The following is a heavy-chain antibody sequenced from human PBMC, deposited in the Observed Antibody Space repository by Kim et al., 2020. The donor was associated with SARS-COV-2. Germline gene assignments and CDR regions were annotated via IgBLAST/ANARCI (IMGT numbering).Heavy chain of an antibody. Sequence: GGSLRLSCAASGFTFSSYGMHWVRQAPGKGLEWVAVISYDGSNKYYADSVKGRFTISRDNSKNTLYLQMNSLRAEDTAVYYCAKDLRRITIFGVVTTDYWGQGTLVTVSS. CDR1: GFTFSSYG. D-gene: IGHD3-3*01. CDR2: ISYDGSNK. V-gene: IGHV3-30*18. CDR3: AKDLRRITIFGVVTTDY. J-gene: IGHJ4*02.